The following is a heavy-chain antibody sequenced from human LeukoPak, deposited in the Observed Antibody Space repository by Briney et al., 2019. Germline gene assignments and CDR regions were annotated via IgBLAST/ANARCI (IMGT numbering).Heavy chain of an antibody. CDR3: ARAAGGVTMVRGVIMYYFDY. CDR1: GDSVSSNSAA. J-gene: IGHJ4*02. V-gene: IGHV6-1*01. D-gene: IGHD3-10*01. Sequence: SRTPSLTCAISGDSVSSNSAAWNWIRQSPSRGLEWLGRTYYRSKWYNDYAVSVKSRITINPDTSKNQFSLQLNSVTPEDTAVYYCARAAGGVTMVRGVIMYYFDYWGQGTLVTVSS. CDR2: TYYRSKWYN.